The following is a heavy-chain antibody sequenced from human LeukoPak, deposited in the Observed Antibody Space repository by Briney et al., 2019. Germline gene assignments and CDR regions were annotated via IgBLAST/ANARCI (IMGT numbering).Heavy chain of an antibody. J-gene: IGHJ4*02. Sequence: GGSLRLSCAASGFTFSNYWMHWVRQAPGEGLVWVSRMNSDGSTINYADSVKGRFTISRDNAKNTLYLQMNSLRAEDTAVYYCAREGTKDYGDYYFDYWGQGTLVTVSS. CDR2: MNSDGSTI. V-gene: IGHV3-74*01. CDR1: GFTFSNYW. D-gene: IGHD4-17*01. CDR3: AREGTKDYGDYYFDY.